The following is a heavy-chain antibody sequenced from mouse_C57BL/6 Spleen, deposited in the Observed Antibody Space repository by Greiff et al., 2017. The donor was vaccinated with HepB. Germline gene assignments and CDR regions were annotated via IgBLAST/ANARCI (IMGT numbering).Heavy chain of an antibody. J-gene: IGHJ3*01. Sequence: EVNLVESGEGLVKPGGSLKLSCAASGFTFSSYAMSWVRQTPEKRLEWVAYISSGGDYIYYADTVKGRFTISRDNARNTLYLQMSSLKSEDTAMYYCTRGEKLGQSFAYWGQGTLVTVSA. D-gene: IGHD4-1*01. CDR2: ISSGGDYI. CDR3: TRGEKLGQSFAY. CDR1: GFTFSSYA. V-gene: IGHV5-9-1*02.